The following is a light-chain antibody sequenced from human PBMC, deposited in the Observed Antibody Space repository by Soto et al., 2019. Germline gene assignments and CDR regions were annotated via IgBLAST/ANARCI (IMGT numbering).Light chain of an antibody. J-gene: IGKJ1*01. CDR2: KAS. CDR1: QSISSW. Sequence: DIQMTQSPSTLSASVGDRVTITCRASQSISSWVAWYQQKPGKAPKLLIYKASSLESGGPSRFSGSGSGTEFTLTISSLQPDDFATYYCQQYNNYPWTFGQGTKVEIK. V-gene: IGKV1-5*03. CDR3: QQYNNYPWT.